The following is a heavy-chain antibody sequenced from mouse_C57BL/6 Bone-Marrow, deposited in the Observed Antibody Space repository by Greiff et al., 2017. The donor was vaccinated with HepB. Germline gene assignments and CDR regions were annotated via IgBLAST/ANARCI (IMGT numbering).Heavy chain of an antibody. Sequence: QVQLQQSGAELVKPGASVKLSCKASGYTFTSYWMHWVKQRPGQGLEWIGMIHPNSGSTNYNEKFKSKATLTVDKSSSTAYMQLSSLTSEDSAVYYCARRAIYYGNSWFAYWGQGTLVTVSA. D-gene: IGHD2-1*01. CDR2: IHPNSGST. V-gene: IGHV1-64*01. CDR1: GYTFTSYW. J-gene: IGHJ3*01. CDR3: ARRAIYYGNSWFAY.